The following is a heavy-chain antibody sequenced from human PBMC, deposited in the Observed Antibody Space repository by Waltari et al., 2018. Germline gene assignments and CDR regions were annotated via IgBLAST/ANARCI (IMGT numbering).Heavy chain of an antibody. V-gene: IGHV3-33*06. D-gene: IGHD3-16*01. J-gene: IGHJ6*03. CDR3: TKDWGYYYYYMDV. Sequence: QVQLVESGGGVVQPGRSLRLSCAASGFTFSSYGMHWVRQAPGKGLEWVAVIWYDGSNKYYADSVKGRFTISRDNSKNTLYLQMNSLRAEDTAVYYCTKDWGYYYYYMDVWGKGTTVTVSS. CDR2: IWYDGSNK. CDR1: GFTFSSYG.